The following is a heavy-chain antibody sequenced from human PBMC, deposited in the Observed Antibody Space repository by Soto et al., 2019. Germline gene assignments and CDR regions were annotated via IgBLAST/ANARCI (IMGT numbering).Heavy chain of an antibody. CDR2: IYHSGTT. Sequence: QVQLQESGPGLVEPSGTLSLTCAVSGASISNTDWWSWVRQRPGKGLEWIGEIYHSGTTNCDPSLKSRVTISLDKSKSQFSLKFTSVTAADTAVYYCAIPGAGDFDYWGQGTLVTVSS. CDR3: AIPGAGDFDY. CDR1: GASISNTDW. V-gene: IGHV4-4*02. D-gene: IGHD6-13*01. J-gene: IGHJ4*02.